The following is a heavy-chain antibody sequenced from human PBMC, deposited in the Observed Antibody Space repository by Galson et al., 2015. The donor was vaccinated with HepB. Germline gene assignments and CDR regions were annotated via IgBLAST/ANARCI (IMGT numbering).Heavy chain of an antibody. Sequence: SLRLSCAASGFTFSSYAMSWVRQAPGKGLEWVSAISGSGGSTYYADSVKGRFTISRDNSKNTLYLQMNSLRAEDTAVYYCAKPITRAAAGTYYYGMDVWGQGTTVTVSS. CDR2: ISGSGGST. D-gene: IGHD6-13*01. V-gene: IGHV3-23*01. J-gene: IGHJ6*02. CDR1: GFTFSSYA. CDR3: AKPITRAAAGTYYYGMDV.